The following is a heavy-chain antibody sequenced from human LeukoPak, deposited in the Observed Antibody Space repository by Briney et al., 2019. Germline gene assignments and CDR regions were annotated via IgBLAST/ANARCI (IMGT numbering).Heavy chain of an antibody. CDR3: ASAPYDSSGYYSIY. Sequence: SETLSLTCTVSGGSISSGDYYWSWIRQPPGKGLKWIGYIYYSGSTYYNPSLKSRVTISVDTSKNQFSLKLSSVTAADTAVYYCASAPYDSSGYYSIYWGQGTLVTVSS. CDR2: IYYSGST. V-gene: IGHV4-30-4*01. J-gene: IGHJ4*02. CDR1: GGSISSGDYY. D-gene: IGHD3-22*01.